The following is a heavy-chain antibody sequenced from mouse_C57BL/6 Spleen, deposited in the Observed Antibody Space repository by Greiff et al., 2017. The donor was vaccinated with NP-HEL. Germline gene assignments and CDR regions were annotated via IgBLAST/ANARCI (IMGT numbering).Heavy chain of an antibody. Sequence: VQLQESGAELVRPGASVTLSCKASGYTFTDYEMHWVKQTPVHGLEWIGAIDPETGGTAYNQKFKGKAILTADKSSSTAYMELHSLTSEDSAVYYCTRRGDYYAMDYWGQGTSVTVSS. CDR2: IDPETGGT. CDR1: GYTFTDYE. J-gene: IGHJ4*01. CDR3: TRRGDYYAMDY. V-gene: IGHV1-15*01.